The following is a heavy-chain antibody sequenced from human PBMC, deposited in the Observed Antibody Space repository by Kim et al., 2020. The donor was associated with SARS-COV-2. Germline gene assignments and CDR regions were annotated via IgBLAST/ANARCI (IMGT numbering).Heavy chain of an antibody. CDR3: TFRRRSHTEGSDY. V-gene: IGHV3-15*01. J-gene: IGHJ4*02. Sequence: GGSLRLSCAASGITFSDAWLSWVRQAPGKGLEWVGRIKSKADGGTADYAAPVEGRFIISRDDSRNTLFLQMNSLKTEDTAVYYCTFRRRSHTEGSDYWGQGNLVTVSS. CDR1: GITFSDAW. CDR2: IKSKADGGTA. D-gene: IGHD3-10*01.